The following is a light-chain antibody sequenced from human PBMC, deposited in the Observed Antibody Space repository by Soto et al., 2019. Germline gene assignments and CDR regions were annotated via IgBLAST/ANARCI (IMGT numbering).Light chain of an antibody. CDR2: GAS. V-gene: IGKV3-20*01. J-gene: IGKJ1*01. Sequence: EIVLKQSACTLSLTQGERATLSCRASQSVSNNYLAWYQQKPGQAPRLLIYGASNRATGIPDRFSGSGSGTDFTLTISRLEPEDFAVYYCQQYGSSGTFGQGANVDI. CDR3: QQYGSSGT. CDR1: QSVSNNY.